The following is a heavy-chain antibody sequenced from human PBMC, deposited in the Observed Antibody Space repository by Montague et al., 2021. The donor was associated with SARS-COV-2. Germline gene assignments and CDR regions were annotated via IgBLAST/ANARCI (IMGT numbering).Heavy chain of an antibody. CDR1: GGSISSTDFY. CDR2: ISYSGST. J-gene: IGHJ5*02. CDR3: ARDRGSSSGFDA. Sequence: TLSLTCTVSGGSISSTDFYCSWIRQPPGKGLEWIGYISYSGSTYSNPSLKSRITMSLDTSKNQFSLKLGSVTAADTALYYCARDRGSSSGFDAWGQGTLVTVSS. V-gene: IGHV4-30-4*08. D-gene: IGHD3-10*01.